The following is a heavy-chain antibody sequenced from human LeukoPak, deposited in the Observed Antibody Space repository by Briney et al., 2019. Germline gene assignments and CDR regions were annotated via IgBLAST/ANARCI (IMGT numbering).Heavy chain of an antibody. J-gene: IGHJ3*02. D-gene: IGHD3-22*01. CDR3: ARLRSAYFLDAFDI. CDR2: ISAYNGNT. V-gene: IGHV1-18*04. Sequence: ASVKVSCKASGYTFTGYYMHWVRQAPGQGLEWMGWISAYNGNTNYAQKLQGRVTMTTDTSTSTAYMELRSLRSDDTAVYYCARLRSAYFLDAFDIWGQGTMVTVSS. CDR1: GYTFTGYY.